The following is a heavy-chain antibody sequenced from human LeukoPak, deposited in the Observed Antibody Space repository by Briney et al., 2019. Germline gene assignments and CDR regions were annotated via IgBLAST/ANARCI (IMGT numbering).Heavy chain of an antibody. Sequence: ASVKVSCKASGYTITGYYIHWVRQAPGQGPEWMGWINPNSGDTNYAQKFQGRVTMTRDTSINTAFMELSRLRSDDTAAYYCARDRHWNQGNFDYWGQGTLVTVSS. D-gene: IGHD1-1*01. CDR2: INPNSGDT. CDR3: ARDRHWNQGNFDY. J-gene: IGHJ4*02. V-gene: IGHV1-2*02. CDR1: GYTITGYY.